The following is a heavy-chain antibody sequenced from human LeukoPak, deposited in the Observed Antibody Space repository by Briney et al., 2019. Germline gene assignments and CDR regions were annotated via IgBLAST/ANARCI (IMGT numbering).Heavy chain of an antibody. Sequence: ASVKVSCKVSGYTPTELSMHWVRQAPGKGLEWMGGFDPEDGETIYAQKFQGRVTMTEDTSTDTAYMELSSLRSEDTAVYYCATDYKRPPYYYYYGMDVWGQGTTVTVSS. CDR3: ATDYKRPPYYYYYGMDV. CDR2: FDPEDGET. D-gene: IGHD3-10*01. CDR1: GYTPTELS. J-gene: IGHJ6*02. V-gene: IGHV1-24*01.